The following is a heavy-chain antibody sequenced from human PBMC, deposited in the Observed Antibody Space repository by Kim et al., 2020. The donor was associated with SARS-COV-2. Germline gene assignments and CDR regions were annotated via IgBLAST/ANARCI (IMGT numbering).Heavy chain of an antibody. J-gene: IGHJ4*02. CDR2: IDPSDSYT. Sequence: GESLKISCKGSGYSFTTYWISWVRQMPGKGLEWMGRIDPSDSYTNYSPSFQCHVTISTDKSISTAYLQWSSLKASDTAMYYCARRRGGSGSYYFDYWGQGTLVTVSS. CDR1: GYSFTTYW. V-gene: IGHV5-10-1*01. D-gene: IGHD3-10*01. CDR3: ARRRGGSGSYYFDY.